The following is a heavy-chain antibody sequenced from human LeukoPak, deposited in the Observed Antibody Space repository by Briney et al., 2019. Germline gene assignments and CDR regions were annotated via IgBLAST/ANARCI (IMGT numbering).Heavy chain of an antibody. D-gene: IGHD3-16*01. CDR1: GFDFNYYD. CDR2: ISSKSTYI. V-gene: IGHV3-21*01. J-gene: IGHJ4*02. Sequence: PGGSLRLYGVASGFDFNYYDMNWVRQGQGQGLEWVSSISSKSTYIDSADSTKGRFTISRDNANNSVFLQMSSLRPEDTAVYYCARRGGLSSGRGFDHWGQGTLVTVSS. CDR3: ARRGGLSSGRGFDH.